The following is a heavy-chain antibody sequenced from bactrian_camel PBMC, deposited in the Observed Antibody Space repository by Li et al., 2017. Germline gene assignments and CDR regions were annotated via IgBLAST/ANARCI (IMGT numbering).Heavy chain of an antibody. CDR1: GFTFRSYW. V-gene: IGHV3S6*01. D-gene: IGHD2*01. Sequence: HVQLVESGGGLVQPGGSLRLSCAASGFTFRSYWMYWVRQAPGKGLEWVSSIYIGGTSTLYAPSVKGRFTISRDNAKNTVYLQIDSLKSDDTALYYCATDVGGTWYTEYYAMDYWGKGTQVTVS. J-gene: IGHJ7*01. CDR2: IYIGGTST.